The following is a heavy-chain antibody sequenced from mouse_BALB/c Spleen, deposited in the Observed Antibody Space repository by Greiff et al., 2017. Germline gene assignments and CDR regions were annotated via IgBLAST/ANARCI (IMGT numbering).Heavy chain of an antibody. CDR2: IDPETGGT. D-gene: IGHD1-2*01. V-gene: IGHV1-15*01. Sequence: QVQLQQSGAELVRPGASVTLSCKASGYTFTDYEMHWVKQTPVHGLEWIGAIDPETGGTAYNQKFKGKATLTADKSSSTAYMELRSLTSEDSAVYYCTEFITTDGGFAYWGQGTLVTVSA. J-gene: IGHJ3*01. CDR1: GYTFTDYE. CDR3: TEFITTDGGFAY.